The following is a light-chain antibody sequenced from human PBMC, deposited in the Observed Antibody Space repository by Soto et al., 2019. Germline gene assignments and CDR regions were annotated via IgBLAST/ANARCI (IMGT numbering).Light chain of an antibody. CDR2: GAS. Sequence: ETVMTQSPATLSVSLGERATLSCRASQSVNTNLAWYQQKPGQAPRLLIYGASIRATGVPARFSGSGSGTDFTLTISNLHPEDFAIYFCQQYKNWPTVTFGGGTKVEIK. CDR3: QQYKNWPTVT. V-gene: IGKV3-15*01. J-gene: IGKJ4*01. CDR1: QSVNTN.